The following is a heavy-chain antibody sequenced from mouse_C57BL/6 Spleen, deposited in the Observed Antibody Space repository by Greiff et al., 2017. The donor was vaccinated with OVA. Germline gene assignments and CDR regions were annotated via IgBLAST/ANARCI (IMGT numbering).Heavy chain of an antibody. CDR2: ISSGGDYI. CDR3: TRDTTGYAMDY. V-gene: IGHV5-9-1*02. CDR1: GFTFSSYA. Sequence: EVKLTESGEGLVKPGGSLKLSCAASGFTFSSYAMSWVRQTPEKRLEWVAYISSGGDYIYYADTVKGRFTISRDNARNTLYLQMSSLKSEDTAMYYCTRDTTGYAMDYWGQGTSVTVSS. D-gene: IGHD1-1*01. J-gene: IGHJ4*01.